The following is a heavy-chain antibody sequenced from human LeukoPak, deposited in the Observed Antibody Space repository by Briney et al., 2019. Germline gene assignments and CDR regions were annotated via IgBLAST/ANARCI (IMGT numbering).Heavy chain of an antibody. CDR1: GFTFSSYG. Sequence: PGGSLRLSCAASGFTFSSYGMHWVRQAPGKGLEWVAVISYDGSNKYYADSVKGRFTISRDNSKNTLYLQMNSLRAEDTAVYYCARDQTYDFWSGYPPQYNWFDPWGQGTLVTVSS. D-gene: IGHD3-3*01. CDR3: ARDQTYDFWSGYPPQYNWFDP. CDR2: ISYDGSNK. J-gene: IGHJ5*02. V-gene: IGHV3-33*05.